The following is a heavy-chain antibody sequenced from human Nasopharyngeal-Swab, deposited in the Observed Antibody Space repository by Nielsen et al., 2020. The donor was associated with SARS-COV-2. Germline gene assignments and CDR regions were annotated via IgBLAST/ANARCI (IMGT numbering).Heavy chain of an antibody. CDR3: AKDLVRDTYYFDY. J-gene: IGHJ4*02. V-gene: IGHV3-23*01. D-gene: IGHD4-17*01. CDR1: GFTFSSYA. CDR2: ISGSGGST. Sequence: GESLKISCAASGFTFSSYAMSWVRQAPGKGLEWVSAISGSGGSTYYADSVKGRFTISRDNSKNTLHLQMNSLRAEDTAVYYCAKDLVRDTYYFDYWGQGTLVTVSS.